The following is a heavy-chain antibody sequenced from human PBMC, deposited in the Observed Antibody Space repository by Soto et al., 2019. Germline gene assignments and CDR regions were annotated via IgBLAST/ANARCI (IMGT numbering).Heavy chain of an antibody. CDR3: AKEVSLGSTVDLGY. D-gene: IGHD7-27*01. Sequence: GESLKISWAAAGFTFSIFGMRWVRQYPGEWLEWVSTISGSGGSTYYADAGKGRFTISRDNSMGTLYLQMKSLRVEDTAIYYCAKEVSLGSTVDLGYWGQGALVTVSS. CDR1: GFTFSIFG. CDR2: ISGSGGST. V-gene: IGHV3-23*01. J-gene: IGHJ4*02.